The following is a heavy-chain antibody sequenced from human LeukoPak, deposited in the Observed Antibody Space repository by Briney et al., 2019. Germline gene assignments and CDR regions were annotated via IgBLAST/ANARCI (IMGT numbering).Heavy chain of an antibody. CDR2: ISYSGTT. D-gene: IGHD6-13*01. CDR1: GGSIRTGSYY. CDR3: ARSSAGVPFAY. Sequence: SSETLSLTCTLSGGSIRTGSYYWGWVRQPPGKGLEYIGSISYSGTTYYNPSLKSRVTISVDTSKNHFSLNLSSVSAADTAVYYCARSSAGVPFAYWGQGTLVTVSS. V-gene: IGHV4-39*02. J-gene: IGHJ4*02.